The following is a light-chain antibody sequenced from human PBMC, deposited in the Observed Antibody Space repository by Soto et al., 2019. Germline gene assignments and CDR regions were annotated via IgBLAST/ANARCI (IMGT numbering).Light chain of an antibody. Sequence: VLTQSPGALSLSPGERATLSCRASLRVSSSYLAWYQQKPGQAPRLLIYGASTRATGLPARFSGSGSGTDISLTISIFVTEDFSVYFGQRYGSSPPFTFGKGTKV. CDR1: LRVSSSY. CDR2: GAS. J-gene: IGKJ2*01. V-gene: IGKV3-20*01. CDR3: QRYGSSPPFT.